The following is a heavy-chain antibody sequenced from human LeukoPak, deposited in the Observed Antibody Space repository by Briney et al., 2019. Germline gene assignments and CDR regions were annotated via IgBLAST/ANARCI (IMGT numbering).Heavy chain of an antibody. J-gene: IGHJ4*02. CDR3: ARHSYDDILTGTTPPDY. D-gene: IGHD3-9*01. CDR1: AYIIPIYW. CDR2: IYTTNCDT. Sequence: AESLPISSRASAYIIPIYWIACVLRVAGKSLEWLGIIYTTNCDTRYSPSFQGRVTISVDTSVTTAYLQLSRLQTSDTAIYYCARHSYDDILTGTTPPDYWGQGTLLTISS. V-gene: IGHV5-51*01.